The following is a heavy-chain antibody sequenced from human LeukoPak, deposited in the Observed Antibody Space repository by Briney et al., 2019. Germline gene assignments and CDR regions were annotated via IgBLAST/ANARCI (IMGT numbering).Heavy chain of an antibody. CDR1: GGSISSYY. Sequence: SETPSLTCTVSGGSISSYYWSWIRQPAGKGLEWIGRIYTSGSTNYNPSLKSRVTMSVDTSKNQFSLKLSSVTAADTAVYYCARSSSSRNWFDPWGQGTLVTVSS. D-gene: IGHD6-6*01. V-gene: IGHV4-4*07. CDR3: ARSSSSRNWFDP. CDR2: IYTSGST. J-gene: IGHJ5*02.